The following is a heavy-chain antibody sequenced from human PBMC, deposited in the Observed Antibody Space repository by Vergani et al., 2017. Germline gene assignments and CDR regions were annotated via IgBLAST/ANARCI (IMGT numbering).Heavy chain of an antibody. CDR1: GGSISSYY. D-gene: IGHD2-2*01. V-gene: IGHV4-59*12. CDR2: IYYSGST. Sequence: QVQLQESGPGLVKPSETLSLTCTVSGGSISSYYWSWIRQPPGKGLEWIGYIYYSGSTNYNPSLKSRVTISVDTSKNQFSLKLSSVTAADTAVYYCARGRGRYCSSTSCYYYYYYGMDVWGQGTTVTVSS. CDR3: ARGRGRYCSSTSCYYYYYYGMDV. J-gene: IGHJ6*02.